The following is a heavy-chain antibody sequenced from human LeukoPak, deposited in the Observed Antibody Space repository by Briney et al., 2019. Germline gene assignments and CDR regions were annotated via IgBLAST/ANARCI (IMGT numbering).Heavy chain of an antibody. CDR2: IYYSGST. D-gene: IGHD6-19*01. CDR1: GGSISSYY. Sequence: SETLSLTCTVSGGSISSYYWSWIRQPPGKGLEWIGYIYYSGSTNYNPSLKSRVTISVDTSKNQFSLKLSSVTAADTAVYYCARRGIAVAGSYYYYYMDVWGKGTTVTVS. J-gene: IGHJ6*03. CDR3: ARRGIAVAGSYYYYYMDV. V-gene: IGHV4-59*08.